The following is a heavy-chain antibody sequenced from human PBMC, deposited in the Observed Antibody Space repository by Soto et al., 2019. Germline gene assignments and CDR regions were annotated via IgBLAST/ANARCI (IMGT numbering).Heavy chain of an antibody. CDR3: VRELSRGWFDP. V-gene: IGHV4-59*01. CDR2: SYFSGGT. Sequence: PSETLSLTCTVSNDSINSYYWGWIRQPPGKGLEWIGYSYFSGGTDYNPSLKGRVTISVDRSRNQSSLKLTSVAAADTAVYYCVRELSRGWFDPWGQGTLVTVSS. J-gene: IGHJ5*02. CDR1: NDSINSYY. D-gene: IGHD3-16*01.